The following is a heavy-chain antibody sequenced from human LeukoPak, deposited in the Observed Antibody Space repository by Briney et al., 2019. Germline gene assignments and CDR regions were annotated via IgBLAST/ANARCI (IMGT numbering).Heavy chain of an antibody. CDR3: ATEVPAAIHGDY. CDR2: ISGSGGST. V-gene: IGHV3-23*01. Sequence: GGSLRLSCTASGFTFSSYTMSWVRPAPGKGLEWVSSISGSGGSTYYADSVKGRFTISRDNSKNTLYLQMNSLRAEDTAVYYCATEVPAAIHGDYWGQGTLVTVSS. J-gene: IGHJ4*02. CDR1: GFTFSSYT. D-gene: IGHD2-2*02.